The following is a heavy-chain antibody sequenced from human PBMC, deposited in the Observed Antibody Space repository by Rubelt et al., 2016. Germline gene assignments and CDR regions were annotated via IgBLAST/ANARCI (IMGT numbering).Heavy chain of an antibody. D-gene: IGHD3-10*02. J-gene: IGHJ6*03. CDR3: ARDMVGEASHMDV. V-gene: IGHV4-39*07. Sequence: QLQLQESGPGLVKPSETLSLTCTVSGGSISSSSYYWGWIRQPPGKGLAWIGRIYYSGLTYYNPSLKSRGTIAVDTSKNQFSLKLSSVTAADTAVYYCARDMVGEASHMDVWGKGTTVTVSS. CDR1: GGSISSSSYY. CDR2: IYYSGLT.